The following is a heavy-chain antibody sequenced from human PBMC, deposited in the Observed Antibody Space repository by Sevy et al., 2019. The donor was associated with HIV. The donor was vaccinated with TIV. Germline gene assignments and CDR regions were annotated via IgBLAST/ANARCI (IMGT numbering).Heavy chain of an antibody. J-gene: IGHJ4*02. CDR1: GFTVSSNY. D-gene: IGHD3-10*01. CDR3: AREDYYDAGSFDY. Sequence: GGSLRLSCAASGFTVSSNYMSWVRQAPGKGLEWVSVIYSGGSTYYADSVKGRFTISRDNSKNTLYLQMNSLRAEDTAVYYCAREDYYDAGSFDYWGQGTLVTVSS. CDR2: IYSGGST. V-gene: IGHV3-53*01.